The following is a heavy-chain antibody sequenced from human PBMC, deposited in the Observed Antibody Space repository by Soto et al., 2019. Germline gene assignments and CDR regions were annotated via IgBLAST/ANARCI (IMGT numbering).Heavy chain of an antibody. J-gene: IGHJ4*02. D-gene: IGHD3-22*01. V-gene: IGHV3-15*07. CDR3: TTLTVIYDTSGYYSTY. CDR1: GLVFSNTW. Sequence: EVQLVESGGGLVKPGGSLRLSCEASGLVFSNTWMNWVRQAPGKGLEWVGRIKIKTDGGTTDYAAPVKGRFTISRDDSKNTLYLQMNGLKAEDAAVYYCTTLTVIYDTSGYYSTYWGQGTLVTVSS. CDR2: IKIKTDGGTT.